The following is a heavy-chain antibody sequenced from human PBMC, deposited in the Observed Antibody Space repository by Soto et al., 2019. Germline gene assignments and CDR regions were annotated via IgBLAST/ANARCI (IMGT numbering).Heavy chain of an antibody. V-gene: IGHV1-2*04. Sequence: ASVKVSCKASGYTFTSYGISWVRQAPGQGLEWMGWINPNSGGTNYAQKFQGWVTMTRDTSISTTYMELSRLRSDDTAVYYCASTYCGGDCPHDAFDIWGQGTMVTVSS. D-gene: IGHD2-21*01. J-gene: IGHJ3*02. CDR1: GYTFTSYG. CDR2: INPNSGGT. CDR3: ASTYCGGDCPHDAFDI.